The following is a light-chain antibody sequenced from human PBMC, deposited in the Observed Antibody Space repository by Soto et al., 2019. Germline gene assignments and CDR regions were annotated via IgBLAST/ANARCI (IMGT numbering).Light chain of an antibody. V-gene: IGLV1-47*02. CDR1: SSNIGSKY. J-gene: IGLJ1*01. CDR3: ASWDGSLTGYV. Sequence: QSLLSQQPSASGTPGQRITISCSGSSSNIGSKYVHWYHHLPGTAPKLLIDSNNQRPSGVPDRFSGSKSGTSASLAISGLRSEDEADYYCASWDGSLTGYVFGTGTKVTVL. CDR2: SNN.